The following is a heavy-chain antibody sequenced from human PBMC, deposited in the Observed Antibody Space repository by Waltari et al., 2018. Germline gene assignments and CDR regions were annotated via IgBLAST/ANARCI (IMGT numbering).Heavy chain of an antibody. D-gene: IGHD3-16*01. CDR1: GFTFSSYS. Sequence: EVQLVESGGGLVQPGGSLRLSCAASGFTFSSYSMNWVRTAPGQGLEWVSYISSSSSTIYYADSVKGRFTISRDNAKNSLYLQMNSLRAEDTAVYYCARKDYAYLTYYYYYMDVWGKGTTVTVSS. J-gene: IGHJ6*03. CDR3: ARKDYAYLTYYYYYMDV. V-gene: IGHV3-48*04. CDR2: ISSSSSTI.